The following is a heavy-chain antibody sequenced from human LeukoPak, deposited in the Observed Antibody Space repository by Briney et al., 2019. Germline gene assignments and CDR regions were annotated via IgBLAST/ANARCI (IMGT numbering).Heavy chain of an antibody. V-gene: IGHV4-59*01. CDR2: IYYSGST. J-gene: IGHJ4*02. CDR1: GGSISSYY. CDR3: ARGGRYSSGWYGMNY. Sequence: SETLSLTCTVSGGSISSYYWSWIWQPPGKGLEWIGYIYYSGSTNYNPSLKSRVTISVDTSKNQFSLKLSSVTAADTAVYYCARGGRYSSGWYGMNYWGQGTLVTVSS. D-gene: IGHD6-19*01.